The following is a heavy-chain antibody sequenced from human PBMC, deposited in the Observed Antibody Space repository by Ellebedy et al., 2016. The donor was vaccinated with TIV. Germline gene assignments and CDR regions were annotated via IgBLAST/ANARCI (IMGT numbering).Heavy chain of an antibody. CDR1: GFTFSSYW. J-gene: IGHJ4*02. V-gene: IGHV3-7*01. CDR2: INQEGSGN. D-gene: IGHD2/OR15-2a*01. Sequence: GESLKISXAASGFTFSSYWMSWVRQSPGKGLEWVANINQEGSGNTYVHFVKGRFTISRDNAKNLLYLQMNSLGAEDTAVYYCARDIIGGLSDFDYWGQGTLVTVSS. CDR3: ARDIIGGLSDFDY.